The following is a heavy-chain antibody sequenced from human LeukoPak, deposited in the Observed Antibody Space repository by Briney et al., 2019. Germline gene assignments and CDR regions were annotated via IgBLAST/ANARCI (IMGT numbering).Heavy chain of an antibody. CDR2: MNPNSGNT. J-gene: IGHJ4*02. CDR3: ARGRWGAVADATQKKILGY. D-gene: IGHD6-19*01. Sequence: ASVKVSCKASGYTFTSYDINWVRQATGQGLEWMGWMNPNSGNTGYAQKFQGRVTMTRNTSISTAYMELSSLRSEDTAVYYCARGRWGAVADATQKKILGYWGQGTLVTVSS. CDR1: GYTFTSYD. V-gene: IGHV1-8*01.